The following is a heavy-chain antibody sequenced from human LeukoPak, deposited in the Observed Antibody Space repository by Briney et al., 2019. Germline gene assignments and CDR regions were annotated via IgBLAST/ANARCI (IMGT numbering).Heavy chain of an antibody. CDR2: IIPIFGTA. CDR3: ARDFHYGDYGSY. Sequence: LGESLKISCKASGGTFSSYAISWVRQAPGQGLEWMGGIIPIFGTANYAQKFQGRVTITTDESTSTAYMELSSLRSEDTAVYYCARDFHYGDYGSYWGQGTLVTVSS. D-gene: IGHD4-17*01. J-gene: IGHJ4*02. CDR1: GGTFSSYA. V-gene: IGHV1-69*05.